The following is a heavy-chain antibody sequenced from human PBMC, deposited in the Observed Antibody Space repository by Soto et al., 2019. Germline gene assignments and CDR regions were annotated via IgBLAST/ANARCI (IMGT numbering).Heavy chain of an antibody. CDR3: ARGGGGGLFEH. V-gene: IGHV3-11*06. CDR2: ISPKSTYR. D-gene: IGHD2-21*01. CDR1: GFPFNDYY. Sequence: GGSLRLSCATSGFPFNDYYMSWIRQAPGKGLEWLSHISPKSTYRNYADSVKGRFTISRDNTKSSLFLQMNSLGVDDTAVYYCARGGGGGLFEHWTLGVLVTVSS. J-gene: IGHJ4*02.